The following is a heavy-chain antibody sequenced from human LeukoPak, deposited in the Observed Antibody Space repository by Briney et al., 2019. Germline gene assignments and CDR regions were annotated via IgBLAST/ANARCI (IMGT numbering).Heavy chain of an antibody. V-gene: IGHV1-8*01. D-gene: IGHD6-6*01. Sequence: ASVKVSCKASGYTFTSYDINWVRQATGQGLVWMGWMNPNSGNTGYAQKFQGRVTMTRNTSISTAYMELSSLRSEDTAVYYCARAWPSGRPFDYWGQGTLVTVSS. CDR1: GYTFTSYD. CDR2: MNPNSGNT. J-gene: IGHJ4*02. CDR3: ARAWPSGRPFDY.